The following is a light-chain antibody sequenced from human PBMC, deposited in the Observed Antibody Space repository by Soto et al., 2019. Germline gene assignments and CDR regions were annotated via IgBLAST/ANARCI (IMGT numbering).Light chain of an antibody. CDR3: QHYGASPWT. Sequence: EIVLTQSPGTLSLSPGERATLSCRASQIVAFNYLAWYQHKPGQSPRLLISGASTRATGIPDRFSGSGSGTDFTLCISRLEPEDFAVYYCQHYGASPWTFGQGTKVEIK. CDR1: QIVAFNY. J-gene: IGKJ1*01. V-gene: IGKV3-20*01. CDR2: GAS.